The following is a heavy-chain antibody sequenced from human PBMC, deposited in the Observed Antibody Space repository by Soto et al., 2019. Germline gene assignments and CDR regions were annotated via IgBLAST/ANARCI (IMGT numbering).Heavy chain of an antibody. D-gene: IGHD3-10*01. CDR3: AGGVGSGTYYTQYNWFDP. CDR2: INTYNGNT. CDR1: GYTFTNYG. V-gene: IGHV1-18*01. J-gene: IGHJ5*02. Sequence: QVQLVQSGAEVKKPGASVKVSCKASGYTFTNYGISWVRQAPGQGLEWMGWINTYNGNTNHAQKLQGRVTMTTDTSTSTAYMKLRSLRSDDTAVYYCAGGVGSGTYYTQYNWFDPWGQGTLVTVSS.